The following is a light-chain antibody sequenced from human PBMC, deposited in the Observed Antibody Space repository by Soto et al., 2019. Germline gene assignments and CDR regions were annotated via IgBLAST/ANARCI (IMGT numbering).Light chain of an antibody. Sequence: EIVLTQSPGTLSLSPGERATLSCRASQSVSSSYLAWYQQKPGQAPRLLIYGASRRATGIPDRFSGSGSGTGFTLTISRLEPEDLAVYYCQQYGSSPPYTFGQGTKLEIK. V-gene: IGKV3-20*01. CDR3: QQYGSSPPYT. CDR1: QSVSSSY. J-gene: IGKJ2*01. CDR2: GAS.